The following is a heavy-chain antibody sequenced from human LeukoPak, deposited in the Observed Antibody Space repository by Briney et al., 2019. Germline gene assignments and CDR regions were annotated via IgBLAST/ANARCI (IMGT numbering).Heavy chain of an antibody. Sequence: GASVKVSCKASGYTFTGYYMHWVRQAPGQGLEWMGWINPNSGGTNYAQKLQGWVTMTRDTSISTAYMELSRLRSDDTAVYYCARVKGRTYGMDVWGKGTTVTVSS. V-gene: IGHV1-2*04. J-gene: IGHJ6*04. CDR1: GYTFTGYY. CDR3: ARVKGRTYGMDV. D-gene: IGHD3-10*01. CDR2: INPNSGGT.